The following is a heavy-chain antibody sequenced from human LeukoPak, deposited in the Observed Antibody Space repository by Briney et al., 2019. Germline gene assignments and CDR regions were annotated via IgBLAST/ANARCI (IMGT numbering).Heavy chain of an antibody. CDR3: ARTLGDYFDY. CDR1: GFTVSSNY. Sequence: PGGSLRLSRAASGFTVSSNYMSWVRQAPGKGLEWVSVIYSGGSTYYADSVKGRFTISRDNSKNTLYLQMNSLRAEDTAVYYCARTLGDYFDYWGQGTLVTVSS. J-gene: IGHJ4*02. CDR2: IYSGGST. V-gene: IGHV3-66*01. D-gene: IGHD3-16*01.